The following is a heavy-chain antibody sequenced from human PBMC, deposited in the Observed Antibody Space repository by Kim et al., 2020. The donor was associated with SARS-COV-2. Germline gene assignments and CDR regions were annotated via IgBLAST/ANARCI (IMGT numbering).Heavy chain of an antibody. CDR2: IYPGDSDT. D-gene: IGHD4-17*01. CDR1: GYSFTSYW. J-gene: IGHJ6*02. Sequence: GESLKISCKGSGYSFTSYWIGWVRQMPGKGLEWMGIIYPGDSDTRYSPSFQGQVTISADKSISTAYLQWSSLKASDTAMYYCARHVPESTVVTQGSSYGMDGWGQGTTVTVSS. V-gene: IGHV5-51*01. CDR3: ARHVPESTVVTQGSSYGMDG.